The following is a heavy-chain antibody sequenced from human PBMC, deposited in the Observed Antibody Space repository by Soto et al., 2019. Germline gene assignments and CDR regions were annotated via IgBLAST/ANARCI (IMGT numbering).Heavy chain of an antibody. CDR1: GGSISSYY. Sequence: SETLSLTCTVSGGSISSYYWSWIRRPPGKGLEWIGYIYYSGSANYNPSLKSRVTISVDTSKNQFSLKLSSVTAADTAVYYCARSPIMITFGGVIPDAFDIWGQGTTVTVSS. J-gene: IGHJ3*02. CDR2: IYYSGSA. V-gene: IGHV4-59*01. D-gene: IGHD3-16*02. CDR3: ARSPIMITFGGVIPDAFDI.